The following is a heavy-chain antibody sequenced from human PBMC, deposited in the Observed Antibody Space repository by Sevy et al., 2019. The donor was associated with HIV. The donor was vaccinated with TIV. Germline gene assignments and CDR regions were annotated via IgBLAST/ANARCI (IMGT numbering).Heavy chain of an antibody. CDR1: GYSISSGYY. D-gene: IGHD6-19*01. V-gene: IGHV4-38-2*02. CDR2: IYDSGST. J-gene: IGHJ5*02. Sequence: SETLSLTCTVSGYSISSGYYWGWIRQPPGKGLEWIGSIYDSGSTYYNGSLKSRVTISVDTSKNQFSLKLGPVTAADTAVYYCARVIAVAGRLWFDPWGQGTLVTVSS. CDR3: ARVIAVAGRLWFDP.